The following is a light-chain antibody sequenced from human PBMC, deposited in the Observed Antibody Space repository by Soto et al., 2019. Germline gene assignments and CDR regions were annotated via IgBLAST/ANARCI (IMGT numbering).Light chain of an antibody. CDR3: SSKTSASTLYV. CDR2: EVS. CDR1: SSDVGGYNY. V-gene: IGLV2-14*01. Sequence: QSALNQPASVYGSPGQSITISCTGTSSDVGGYNYVSWYKQPPGKAPKVMIYEVSNRPSGVSNRFSGSKSGNTASLNISGLQAEDEADYYCSSKTSASTLYVFGTGTKLTVL. J-gene: IGLJ1*01.